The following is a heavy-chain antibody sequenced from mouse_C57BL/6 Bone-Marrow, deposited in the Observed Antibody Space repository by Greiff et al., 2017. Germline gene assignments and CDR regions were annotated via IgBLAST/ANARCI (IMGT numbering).Heavy chain of an antibody. CDR2: IDPSDSYT. CDR3: ARWDGSPFDY. D-gene: IGHD1-1*01. V-gene: IGHV1-69*01. J-gene: IGHJ2*01. CDR1: GYTFTSYW. Sequence: VKLQQPGAELVMPGASVKLSCKASGYTFTSYWMHWVKQRPGQGLEWIGEIDPSDSYTNYNQKFKGKSTLTVDKSSSTAYMQLSSLTSEDSAVYYCARWDGSPFDYWGQGTTLTVSS.